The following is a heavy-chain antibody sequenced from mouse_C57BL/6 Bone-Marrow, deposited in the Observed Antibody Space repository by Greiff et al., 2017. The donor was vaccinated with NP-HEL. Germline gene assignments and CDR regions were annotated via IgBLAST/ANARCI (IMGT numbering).Heavy chain of an antibody. V-gene: IGHV6-6*01. Sequence: EVKVVESGGGLVQPGGSMKLSCAASGFTFSDAWMDWVRQSPEKGLEWVAEIRNKANNHATYYAESVKGRLTISRDDSKSSVYLQMNSVRAEDTGIYYCTRDYGSRFAYWGQGTLVTVSA. CDR2: IRNKANNHAT. D-gene: IGHD1-1*01. J-gene: IGHJ3*01. CDR3: TRDYGSRFAY. CDR1: GFTFSDAW.